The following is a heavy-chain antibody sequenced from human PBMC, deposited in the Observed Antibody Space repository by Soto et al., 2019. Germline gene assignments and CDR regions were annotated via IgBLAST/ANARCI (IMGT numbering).Heavy chain of an antibody. D-gene: IGHD4-4*01. CDR1: GFAFANYE. J-gene: IGHJ4*02. Sequence: GGSLRLSCAAPGFAFANYEMHWVRQAPGKGLDWVAYTNGGGDVKYYADSVEGRFTISRDNAKNALFLQMNSLRAEDTAVYYCARTPEYSNYGPTDYWGQGTLVTVSS. V-gene: IGHV3-48*03. CDR3: ARTPEYSNYGPTDY. CDR2: TNGGGDVK.